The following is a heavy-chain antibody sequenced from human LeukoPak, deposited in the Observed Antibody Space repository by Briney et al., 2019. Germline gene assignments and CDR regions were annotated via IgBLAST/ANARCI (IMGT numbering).Heavy chain of an antibody. CDR3: AGGIAMVRGGDV. D-gene: IGHD3-10*01. V-gene: IGHV3-7*01. Sequence: PGGSLRLSCAASGLTFSTYWMTWVRQAPGKGLEWVAKIKQGGSEKNYVDFVKGRFTISRDNAKNSLYLQMNSLRVEDTAVYYCAGGIAMVRGGDVWGKGTTVTVSS. CDR2: IKQGGSEK. J-gene: IGHJ6*04. CDR1: GLTFSTYW.